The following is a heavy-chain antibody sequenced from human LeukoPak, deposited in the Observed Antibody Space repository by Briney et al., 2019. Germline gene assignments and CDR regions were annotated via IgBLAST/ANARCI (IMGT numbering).Heavy chain of an antibody. Sequence: PGRSLRLSCAASGFTFSSYAMHWVRQAPGKGLEWVAVISYDGSSKYYADSVKGRFTISRDNSKNTPYLQMNSLRAEDTAVYYCAKEAAAGNPHYWGQGTLVTVSS. CDR1: GFTFSSYA. CDR2: ISYDGSSK. D-gene: IGHD6-13*01. CDR3: AKEAAAGNPHY. V-gene: IGHV3-30*04. J-gene: IGHJ4*02.